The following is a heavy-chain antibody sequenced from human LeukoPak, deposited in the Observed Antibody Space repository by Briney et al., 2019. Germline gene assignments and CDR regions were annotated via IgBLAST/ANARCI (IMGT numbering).Heavy chain of an antibody. CDR3: AKVPGYSYGYLYSNFDY. Sequence: PGGSLRLSCAASGFTFSSYGMSWVRQAPGKGLEWVSGISWNSGSIGYADSVKGRFTISRDNSKNTLYLQMNSLRAEDTAVYYCAKVPGYSYGYLYSNFDYWGQGTLVTVSS. CDR2: ISWNSGSI. CDR1: GFTFSSYG. J-gene: IGHJ4*02. V-gene: IGHV3-23*01. D-gene: IGHD5-18*01.